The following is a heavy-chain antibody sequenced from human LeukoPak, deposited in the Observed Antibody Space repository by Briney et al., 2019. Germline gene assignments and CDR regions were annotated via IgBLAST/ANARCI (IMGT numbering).Heavy chain of an antibody. V-gene: IGHV4-34*01. Sequence: SETLSLTCAVYGGSFSGYYWSWIRQPPGKGLEWIGEINHSGSTNYNPSLKSRVTISVDTSKNQFSLKLSSVTAADTAVYYCARGLRLLPYWGQGTLATVSS. CDR2: INHSGST. J-gene: IGHJ4*02. CDR3: ARGLRLLPY. CDR1: GGSFSGYY. D-gene: IGHD3-22*01.